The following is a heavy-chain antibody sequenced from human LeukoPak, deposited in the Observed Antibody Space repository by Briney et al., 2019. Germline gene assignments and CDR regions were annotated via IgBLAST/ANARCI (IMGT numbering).Heavy chain of an antibody. V-gene: IGHV4-61*08. Sequence: SETLSLTCTVSGGSISSGGYYWSWIRQPPGKGLEWIGYIYTSGSTNYNPSLKSRVTISVDTSKNHFSLKLSSVTAADTAVYYCARHKGRSGYYYAFDIWGQGTIVTVSS. CDR2: IYTSGST. J-gene: IGHJ3*02. D-gene: IGHD3-3*01. CDR3: ARHKGRSGYYYAFDI. CDR1: GGSISSGGYY.